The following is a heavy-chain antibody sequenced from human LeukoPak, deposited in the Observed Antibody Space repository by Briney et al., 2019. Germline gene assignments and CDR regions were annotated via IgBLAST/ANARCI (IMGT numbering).Heavy chain of an antibody. D-gene: IGHD3-10*01. CDR3: ASRPMVRGAIIDY. CDR2: ISSSSSYI. J-gene: IGHJ4*02. Sequence: SGGSLRLSCAASGFTFSSYSMNWVRQAPGKGLEWVSSISSSSSYIYYADSVKGRFTISRDNAKNSLYLQMNSLRAEDTAVYYCASRPMVRGAIIDYWGQGTLVTVSS. CDR1: GFTFSSYS. V-gene: IGHV3-21*01.